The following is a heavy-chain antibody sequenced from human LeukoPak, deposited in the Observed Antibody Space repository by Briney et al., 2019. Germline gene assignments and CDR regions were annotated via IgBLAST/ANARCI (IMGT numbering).Heavy chain of an antibody. V-gene: IGHV3-30*02. CDR3: AKDQVVPNYYYMDV. CDR1: GFIFSSYA. D-gene: IGHD2-15*01. Sequence: GGSLTLSCAASGFIFSSYAMHWVRQAPGKGVEWVAFIRYDGNNRYYADSVKGRFTISRDNSKNTLYLQMNSLRVEDTALYYCAKDQVVPNYYYMDVWGKGTTVTVSS. J-gene: IGHJ6*03. CDR2: IRYDGNNR.